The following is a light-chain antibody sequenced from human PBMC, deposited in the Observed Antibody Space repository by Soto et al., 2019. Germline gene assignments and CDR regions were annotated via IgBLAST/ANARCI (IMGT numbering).Light chain of an antibody. CDR2: DAS. J-gene: IGKJ2*01. V-gene: IGKV1-5*01. Sequence: DIQMTQSPSTLSASVGDRVTITCRASQSISSWLAWYQQKPGKAPKLLIYDASSLESGVPSRFSGSGSGTEFPLNIRSLRPDDFATYYCQQYNSYSPYTFGQGTKLEIK. CDR1: QSISSW. CDR3: QQYNSYSPYT.